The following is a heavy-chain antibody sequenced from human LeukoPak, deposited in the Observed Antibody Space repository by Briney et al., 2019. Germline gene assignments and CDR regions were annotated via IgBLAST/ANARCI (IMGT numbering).Heavy chain of an antibody. V-gene: IGHV4-61*02. CDR2: IYTSGST. D-gene: IGHD3-16*01. CDR1: GGSISSGSYY. Sequence: PSQTLSLTCTVSGGSISSGSYYWSWIRQPAGKGLEWIGRIYTSGSTNYNPSLKSRVTISVDTSKNQFSLKLTSVTAADTAVYYCARAMSTFGGVRNYFDSWGQGTLVTVSS. CDR3: ARAMSTFGGVRNYFDS. J-gene: IGHJ4*02.